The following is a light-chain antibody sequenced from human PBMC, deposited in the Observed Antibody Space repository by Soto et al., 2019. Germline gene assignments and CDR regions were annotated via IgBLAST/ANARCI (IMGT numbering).Light chain of an antibody. CDR1: QSVSSSY. CDR3: QQHNDWPT. CDR2: GAS. J-gene: IGKJ5*01. Sequence: ETESTQSPGTLSLSPGERDTLSCRASQSVSSSYLAWYQQKPGQAPRLLIYGASSRATGIPARFSGSGSGTDFTLTISSVESEDFAIYYCQQHNDWPTSGQGTRPEI. V-gene: IGKV3D-20*02.